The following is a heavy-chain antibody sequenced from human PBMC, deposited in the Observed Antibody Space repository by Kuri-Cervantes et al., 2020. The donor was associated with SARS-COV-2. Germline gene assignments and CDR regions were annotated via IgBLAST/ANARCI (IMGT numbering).Heavy chain of an antibody. CDR3: TTDQVAGSYCSSTSCYEDY. D-gene: IGHD2-2*01. CDR1: GFTFRNAW. Sequence: GGSLRLSCAASGFTFRNAWISWVRQAPGKGPGWVGRITSKTDGGTTDYAAPVKGRFTISRDDSKNTLYLQVNSLKTEDTAVYYCTTDQVAGSYCSSTSCYEDYWGQGTLVTVSS. V-gene: IGHV3-15*01. J-gene: IGHJ4*02. CDR2: ITSKTDGGTT.